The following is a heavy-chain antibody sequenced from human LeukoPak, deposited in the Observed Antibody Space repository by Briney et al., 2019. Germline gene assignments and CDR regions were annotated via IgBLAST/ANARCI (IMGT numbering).Heavy chain of an antibody. Sequence: KPSETLSLTCTVSGGSISSSSYYWGWIRQPPGKGLEWIGSIYYSGSTYYNPSLKSRVTISVDTSKNQFSLKLSSVTAADTAVYYCARDAKKLKTGYSSSWYGVPGYYYKDVWGKGTTVTISS. CDR1: GGSISSSSYY. J-gene: IGHJ6*03. V-gene: IGHV4-39*07. CDR3: ARDAKKLKTGYSSSWYGVPGYYYKDV. CDR2: IYYSGST. D-gene: IGHD6-13*01.